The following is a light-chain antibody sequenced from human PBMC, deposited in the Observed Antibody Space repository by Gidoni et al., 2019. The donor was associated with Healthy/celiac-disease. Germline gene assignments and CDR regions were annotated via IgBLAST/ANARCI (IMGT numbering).Light chain of an antibody. CDR1: QGISSY. J-gene: IGKJ4*01. CDR3: QQLNSYPLT. CDR2: AAS. V-gene: IGKV1-9*01. Sequence: DIQVTQSPSFLSASVGDRVTITCRASQGISSYLAWYQQKPGKAPTLLIYAASTLQSGVPSRFSGSGSGTEFTLTISSLQPEDFATYYCQQLNSYPLTFGGGTKVEIK.